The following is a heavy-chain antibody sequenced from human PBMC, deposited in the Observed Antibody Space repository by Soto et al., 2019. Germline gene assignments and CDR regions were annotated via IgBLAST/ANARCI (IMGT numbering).Heavy chain of an antibody. CDR1: GFTFSNAW. CDR2: IKSKTGGGTT. D-gene: IGHD4-17*01. Sequence: PGGSLRLSCAASGFTFSNAWMNWVRQAPGKGLEWVGRIKSKTGGGTTDYAAPVKGRFTISRDDSKNTLYLQMNSLKTEDTAVYYCTSAYGEYLFDYWGQGTLVTVSS. J-gene: IGHJ4*02. CDR3: TSAYGEYLFDY. V-gene: IGHV3-15*07.